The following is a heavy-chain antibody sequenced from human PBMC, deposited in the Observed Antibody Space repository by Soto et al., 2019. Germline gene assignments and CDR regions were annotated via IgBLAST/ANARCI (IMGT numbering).Heavy chain of an antibody. V-gene: IGHV1-2*04. CDR1: GYTFSGYH. CDR2: INPDSGGT. CDR3: AGNKIPSRLLCFGEAKEDYYAMDV. Sequence: SVKVSCKASGYTFSGYHIPWMPQAPGHGLVWMSGINPDSGGTNDAQRVQRWVTMTGDTSISPAYIELSRLRSDDTAVYYCAGNKIPSRLLCFGEAKEDYYAMDVWDQGTTVTV. J-gene: IGHJ6*02. D-gene: IGHD3-10*01.